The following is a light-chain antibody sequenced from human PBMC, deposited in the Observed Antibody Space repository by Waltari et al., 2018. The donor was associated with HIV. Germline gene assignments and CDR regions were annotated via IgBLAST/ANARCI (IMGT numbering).Light chain of an antibody. CDR2: QDS. CDR1: NLGDKY. CDR3: QAWDSSTVV. J-gene: IGLJ2*01. V-gene: IGLV3-1*01. Sequence: SYEVTQPPSVSVSPGQTASITCSGANLGDKYACWYQQRPGQSPVLVIYQDSKRPSAIPERFSGSNSGNTATLTISGTQAMDEADYYCQAWDSSTVVFGGGTKLTVL.